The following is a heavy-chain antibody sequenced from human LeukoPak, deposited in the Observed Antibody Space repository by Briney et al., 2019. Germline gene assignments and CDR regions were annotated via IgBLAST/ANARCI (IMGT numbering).Heavy chain of an antibody. CDR1: GFTFSSYA. CDR3: AKDLITMIVVNDAFDI. J-gene: IGHJ3*02. D-gene: IGHD3-22*01. Sequence: GGSLRLSCAASGFTFSSYAMSWVRQAPGKGLEWISTISGSGGSTYYADSVKGRFTISRDNSKNTLYLQMNSLRAEDTAVYYCAKDLITMIVVNDAFDIWGQGTMVTVSS. CDR2: ISGSGGST. V-gene: IGHV3-23*01.